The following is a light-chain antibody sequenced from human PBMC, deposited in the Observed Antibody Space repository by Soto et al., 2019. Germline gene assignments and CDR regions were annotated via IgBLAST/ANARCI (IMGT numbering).Light chain of an antibody. CDR3: QQYNNWPWT. Sequence: EIVMTQSPATLSLSPGERATLSCRASQSVSSNLAWYQQKHRQAPRLLIYGASTRGTGIPARFSGSGSGTEVTITISSLQSEDCVVYDCQQYNNWPWTFGQGTKVDIK. CDR1: QSVSSN. CDR2: GAS. V-gene: IGKV3-15*01. J-gene: IGKJ1*01.